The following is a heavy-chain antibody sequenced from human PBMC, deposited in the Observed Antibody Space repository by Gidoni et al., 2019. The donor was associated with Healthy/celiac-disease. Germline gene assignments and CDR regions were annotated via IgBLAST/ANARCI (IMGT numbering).Heavy chain of an antibody. J-gene: IGHJ6*02. Sequence: QVQLQESGPGLVKPSETLSLTCTVSGGSISSYYWSWIRQPPGKGLEWIGYIYYSGSTNYNPSLKSRVTISVDTSKNQFSLKLSSVTAADTAVYYCARDGGRYYYYGMDVWGQGTTVTVSS. CDR2: IYYSGST. V-gene: IGHV4-59*01. CDR1: GGSISSYY. CDR3: ARDGGRYYYYGMDV.